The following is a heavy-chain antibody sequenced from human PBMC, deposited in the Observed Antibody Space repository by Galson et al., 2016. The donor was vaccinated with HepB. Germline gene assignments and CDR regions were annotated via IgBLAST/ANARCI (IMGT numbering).Heavy chain of an antibody. CDR3: VGAFLGY. V-gene: IGHV3-15*01. D-gene: IGHD3-3*01. J-gene: IGHJ4*02. Sequence: SLRLSCAASGFTFTGAWMSWFRQAPGKGLEWVGHIQNKNYGGTAVYAAPAKGRFTISRDDSTHTVYLQMSDLKTEDTAVYYCVGAFLGYWGQGALVTVSA. CDR2: IQNKNYGGTA. CDR1: GFTFTGAW.